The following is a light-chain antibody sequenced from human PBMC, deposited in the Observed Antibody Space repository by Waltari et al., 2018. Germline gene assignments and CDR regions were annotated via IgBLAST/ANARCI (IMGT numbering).Light chain of an antibody. J-gene: IGLJ3*02. Sequence: QSVLTQPPSASGTPGQRVPISCSGSSSNIGSNTVNWHQQLPGTAPKLLIYRNDQRPSGVPDRFSGSRSGTSASLAISGLHSEDEADYYCATWDDSLKGWVFGGGTKLTVL. CDR1: SSNIGSNT. CDR2: RND. V-gene: IGLV1-44*01. CDR3: ATWDDSLKGWV.